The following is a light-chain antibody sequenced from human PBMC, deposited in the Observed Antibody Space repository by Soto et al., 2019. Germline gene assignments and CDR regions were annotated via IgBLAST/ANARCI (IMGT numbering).Light chain of an antibody. CDR2: DVS. CDR1: SSDVGAYNY. CDR3: SSYTGSTTYV. V-gene: IGLV2-14*01. J-gene: IGLJ1*01. Sequence: QSVLTQPASVSGSPGQSITISCTGTSSDVGAYNYVSWYQQHPGKAPKLMIYDVSNRPSGVSNRLSGSKAGNTASLTISGLQAEDEADYYCSSYTGSTTYVFGTGTKVTVL.